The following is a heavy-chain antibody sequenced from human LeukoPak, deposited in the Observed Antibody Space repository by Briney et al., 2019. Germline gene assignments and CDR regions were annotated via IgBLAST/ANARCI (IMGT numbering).Heavy chain of an antibody. CDR1: GFTFSDYY. Sequence: GGSLRLSCAASGFTFSDYYMSWIRQAPGKGLEWVSYISSSGSTIYYADSVKGRFTISRDNAKNSLYLQMNSLRAEDTAVYYCARSLGPYYYYYYMDVWGKGTTVTVSS. V-gene: IGHV3-11*04. CDR2: ISSSGSTI. J-gene: IGHJ6*03. CDR3: ARSLGPYYYYYYMDV.